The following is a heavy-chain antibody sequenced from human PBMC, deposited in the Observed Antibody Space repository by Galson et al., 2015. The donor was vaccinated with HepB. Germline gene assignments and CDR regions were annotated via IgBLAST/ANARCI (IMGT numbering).Heavy chain of an antibody. CDR3: VRDTGDYYGMDV. CDR2: IKQDGSEI. Sequence: SLRLSCAASGFTFSSYWMSWVRQAPGKGLEWVAIIKQDGSEIYYVDSVKGRFTISRDNVKSSLYLQINSLRAEDTAVYHCVRDTGDYYGMDVWGQGTTVTVSS. J-gene: IGHJ6*02. D-gene: IGHD7-27*01. CDR1: GFTFSSYW. V-gene: IGHV3-7*01.